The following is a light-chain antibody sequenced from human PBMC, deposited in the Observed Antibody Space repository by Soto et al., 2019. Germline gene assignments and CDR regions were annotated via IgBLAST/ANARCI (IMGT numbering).Light chain of an antibody. CDR3: SSYTSSSTLV. J-gene: IGLJ2*01. V-gene: IGLV2-14*01. Sequence: QSVLTQPASVSGSPGQSITISCTGTSSDVGGYNYVSWYQQHPGKAPKLMIYEVSSRPSGVSNRFSGSKSGNTASLTISGLQAEDEADYYCSSYTSSSTLVFGGGTKVTV. CDR1: SSDVGGYNY. CDR2: EVS.